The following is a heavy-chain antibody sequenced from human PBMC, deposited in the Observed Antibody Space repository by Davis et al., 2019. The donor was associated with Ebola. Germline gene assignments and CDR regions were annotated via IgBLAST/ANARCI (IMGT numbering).Heavy chain of an antibody. J-gene: IGHJ5*02. V-gene: IGHV1-2*04. CDR1: GYTFTGYY. CDR2: INPNSGGT. Sequence: ASVKVSCKASGYTFTGYYMHWVRQAPGQGLEWMGWINPNSGGTNYAQKFQGWVTMTRDTSISTAYMELSRLRSDDTAVYYCAGAHGDLFSDWFDPWGQGTLVTVSS. D-gene: IGHD4-17*01. CDR3: AGAHGDLFSDWFDP.